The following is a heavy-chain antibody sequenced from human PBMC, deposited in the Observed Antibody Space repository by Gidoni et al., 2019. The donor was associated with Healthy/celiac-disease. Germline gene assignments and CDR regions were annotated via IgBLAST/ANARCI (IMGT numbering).Heavy chain of an antibody. CDR1: GFTFSSYW. V-gene: IGHV3-74*01. CDR3: ATLDIVLIGGMDV. CDR2: INSDGSST. J-gene: IGHJ6*02. D-gene: IGHD2-8*01. Sequence: EVQLVESGGGLVQPGGSLRLSCAASGFTFSSYWMHWVRQAPGKGLVWVSRINSDGSSTSYADSVKGRFTISRDNAKNTLYLQMNSLRAEDTAVYYCATLDIVLIGGMDVWGQGTTVTVSS.